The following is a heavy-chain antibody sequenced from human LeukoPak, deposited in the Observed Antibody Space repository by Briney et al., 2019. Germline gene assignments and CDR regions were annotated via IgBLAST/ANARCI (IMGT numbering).Heavy chain of an antibody. J-gene: IGHJ6*04. V-gene: IGHV3-53*01. CDR3: AELGITMIGGV. Sequence: GGSLRLSCAASRFTVSSNYMSWVRQAPGKGLEWVSVIYSGGSTYYADSVKGRFTISRDNAKNSLYLQVNSLRAEDTAVYYCAELGITMIGGVWGKGTTVTISS. CDR2: IYSGGST. D-gene: IGHD3-10*02. CDR1: RFTVSSNY.